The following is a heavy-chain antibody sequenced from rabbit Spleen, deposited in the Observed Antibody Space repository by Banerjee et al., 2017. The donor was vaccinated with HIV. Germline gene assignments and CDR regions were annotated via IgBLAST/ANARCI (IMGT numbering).Heavy chain of an antibody. CDR2: IYPDSSGST. D-gene: IGHD2-1*01. CDR3: ARGSATMTMVITGFFFNL. V-gene: IGHV1S45*01. J-gene: IGHJ4*01. CDR1: GFSFSNKAV. Sequence: QEQLVESGGGLVKPEGSLKLSCTASGFSFSNKAVMCWVRQAPGKGLECGACIYPDSSGSTYYANWAKGRLTISKASSTTVTLQMTSLTVADTATYFCARGSATMTMVITGFFFNLWGPGTLVTVS.